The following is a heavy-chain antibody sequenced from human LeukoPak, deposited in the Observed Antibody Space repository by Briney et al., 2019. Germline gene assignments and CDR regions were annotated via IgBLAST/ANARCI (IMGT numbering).Heavy chain of an antibody. CDR2: ISSSSSYI. V-gene: IGHV3-21*01. Sequence: PGGSLRLSCAASGFTFSSYRMNWVRQAPGKGLEWVSSISSSSSYIYYADSVKGRFTISRDNAKNSLFLHMNSLRAEDTAVYYCAREIAVAGAVYAFDYWGQGTLVTVSS. CDR1: GFTFSSYR. CDR3: AREIAVAGAVYAFDY. J-gene: IGHJ4*02. D-gene: IGHD6-19*01.